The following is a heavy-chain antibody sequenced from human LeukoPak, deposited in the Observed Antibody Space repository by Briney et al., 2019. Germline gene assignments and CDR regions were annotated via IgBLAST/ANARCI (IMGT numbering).Heavy chain of an antibody. J-gene: IGHJ6*02. V-gene: IGHV1-8*01. CDR2: MNPNNGNT. CDR3: ARGFYYYGLDV. Sequence: EASVKVFCKASGYTFTRYDINWVRQAPGQGLEWLGWMNPNNGNTGYAQKFQGRVTMTRSTSIDTAYMELNTLTSDDTAAYYCARGFYYYGLDVWGQGTTVTVSS. CDR1: GYTFTRYD.